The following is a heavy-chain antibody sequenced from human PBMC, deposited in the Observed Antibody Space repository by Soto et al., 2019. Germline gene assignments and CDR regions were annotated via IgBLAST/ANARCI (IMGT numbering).Heavy chain of an antibody. D-gene: IGHD3-9*01. CDR1: GFIFSDAW. Sequence: EVQLVESGGGLVNPGGSLRLSCAASGFIFSDAWINWVRQAPGKGLEWVGRIKSKTDGGTTDLAAPVKGRFAISRDDSRDVVYMEMYSLKTDDTAVYFCTTDSLFTGKLVRMDNWGHGTLVTVSS. J-gene: IGHJ4*01. CDR3: TTDSLFTGKLVRMDN. V-gene: IGHV3-15*07. CDR2: IKSKTDGGTT.